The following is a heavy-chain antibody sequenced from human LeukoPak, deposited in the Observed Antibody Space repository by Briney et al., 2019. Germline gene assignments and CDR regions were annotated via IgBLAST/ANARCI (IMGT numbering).Heavy chain of an antibody. J-gene: IGHJ4*02. CDR3: ASETGYYFHN. CDR2: ISYDGSAK. CDR1: GFTFSSYA. Sequence: SGGSLRLSCAASGFTFSSYAMHWVRQAPGKGLEWVAIISYDGSAKYYADSVKGRFTISIDNSKNTLYVQMNSLRGEDTAVYYCASETGYYFHNWGQGTLVTVSS. D-gene: IGHD3-9*01. V-gene: IGHV3-30-3*01.